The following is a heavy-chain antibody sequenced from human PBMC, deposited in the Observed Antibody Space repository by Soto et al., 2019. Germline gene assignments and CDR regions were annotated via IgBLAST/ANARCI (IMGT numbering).Heavy chain of an antibody. CDR3: AIDVSVAGTTRTGARPAFDI. J-gene: IGHJ3*02. V-gene: IGHV3-30*03. CDR2: ISYDGSNK. D-gene: IGHD6-19*01. Sequence: GGSLRLSCAASGFTFSSYGMHWVRQAPGKGLEWVAVISYDGSNKYYADSVKGRFTISRDNSKNTLYLQMNSLRAEDTAVYYCAIDVSVAGTTRTGARPAFDIWGQGTMVTVSS. CDR1: GFTFSSYG.